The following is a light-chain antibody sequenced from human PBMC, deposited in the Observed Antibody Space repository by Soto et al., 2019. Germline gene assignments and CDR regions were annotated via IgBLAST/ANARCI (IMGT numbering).Light chain of an antibody. Sequence: QSVLTQPPSVSGAPGQRVAISCTGSSSNIGAEYDVHWYQHLPGTAPKRIIYGDNNRPSGVPDRFSGSKSGTSASLAITGLQPEDEADYYCQSYDSSLTTFVFGTGTKVTVL. CDR2: GDN. V-gene: IGLV1-40*01. CDR3: QSYDSSLTTFV. CDR1: SSNIGAEYD. J-gene: IGLJ1*01.